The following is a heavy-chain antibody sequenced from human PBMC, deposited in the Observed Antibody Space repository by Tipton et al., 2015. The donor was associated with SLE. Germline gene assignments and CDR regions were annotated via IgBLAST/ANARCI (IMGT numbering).Heavy chain of an antibody. J-gene: IGHJ6*02. CDR3: GGSSSGYYGMDV. Sequence: SLRLSCAASGFTFDDYAMHWVRQPPGKGLEWVSGISWNSGRIDYADSVRGRFTISRDNAKNSLFLQMNSLRPEDTALYYCGGSSSGYYGMDVWGQGTTVTVSS. CDR1: GFTFDDYA. CDR2: ISWNSGRI. V-gene: IGHV3-9*01. D-gene: IGHD6-6*01.